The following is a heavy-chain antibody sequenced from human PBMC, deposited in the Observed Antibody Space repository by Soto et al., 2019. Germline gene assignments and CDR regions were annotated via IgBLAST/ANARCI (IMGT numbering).Heavy chain of an antibody. CDR1: GGTFSSYA. Sequence: QVQLVQSGAEVKKPGSSVKVSCKASGGTFSSYAISWVRQAPGQGLEWMGGIIPIFGTANYAQKFQGRVTITADESTSTTYMELSSLRSEDTAVYYCARDPRHPIEDSSGYYNYWGQGTLVTVSS. CDR2: IIPIFGTA. V-gene: IGHV1-69*01. CDR3: ARDPRHPIEDSSGYYNY. D-gene: IGHD3-22*01. J-gene: IGHJ4*02.